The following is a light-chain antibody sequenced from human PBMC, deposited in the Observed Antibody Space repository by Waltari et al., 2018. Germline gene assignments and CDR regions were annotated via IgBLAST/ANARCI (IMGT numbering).Light chain of an antibody. J-gene: IGKJ3*01. CDR3: QQYNSYHIFT. Sequence: DIQMTQSPSTLSASVRDRVTITCRASQNINSWLAWYQQKPWKAPKLLIYKASSLETGVPSRFSGSESGTEFTLTINSLQPDDFATYYCQQYNSYHIFTFGPGTKVEI. CDR2: KAS. CDR1: QNINSW. V-gene: IGKV1-5*03.